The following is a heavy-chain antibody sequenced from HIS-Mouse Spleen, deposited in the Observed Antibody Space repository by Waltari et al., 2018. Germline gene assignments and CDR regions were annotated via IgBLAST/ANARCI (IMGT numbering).Heavy chain of an antibody. V-gene: IGHV4-39*07. CDR3: AREIPYSSSWYDWYFDL. CDR2: IYYSGST. Sequence: QLQLQESGPGLVKPSETLSLTCTVSGGSISSSSYYWGWIRQPPGKVLEWIGSIYYSGSTYDNPSLKSRVTISVDTSKNKFSLKLSSVTAADTAVYYCAREIPYSSSWYDWYFDLWGRGTLVTVSS. D-gene: IGHD6-13*01. J-gene: IGHJ2*01. CDR1: GGSISSSSYY.